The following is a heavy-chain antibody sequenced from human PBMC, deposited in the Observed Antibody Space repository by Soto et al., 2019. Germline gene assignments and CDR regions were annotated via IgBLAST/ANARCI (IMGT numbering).Heavy chain of an antibody. Sequence: QVQLVQSGAEVKKPGSSVKVSCKASGGTFSRYAISWVRQAPGQGLEWMGGIIPIFGTPDYAQTFQGRVTITADESTSTAYMELSSLISEDTAVYYCARNGYCISTSCYSDYYYGMDVWGQGTTVTVSS. CDR3: ARNGYCISTSCYSDYYYGMDV. J-gene: IGHJ6*02. CDR2: IIPIFGTP. CDR1: GGTFSRYA. D-gene: IGHD2-2*02. V-gene: IGHV1-69*12.